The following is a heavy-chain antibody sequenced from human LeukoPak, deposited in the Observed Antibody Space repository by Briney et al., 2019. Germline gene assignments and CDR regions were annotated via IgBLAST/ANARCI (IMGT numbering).Heavy chain of an antibody. CDR3: ARDGYGGNFDY. Sequence: PSETLSLTCTVSGGSISSYYWSWIRQPPGKGLEWIGYIYYSGSTNYNPSLKSRVTISVDTSKNQFSLKLSSVTAADTAVYYCARDGYGGNFDYWGQGTLVTVSS. CDR2: IYYSGST. J-gene: IGHJ4*02. D-gene: IGHD4-23*01. CDR1: GGSISSYY. V-gene: IGHV4-59*01.